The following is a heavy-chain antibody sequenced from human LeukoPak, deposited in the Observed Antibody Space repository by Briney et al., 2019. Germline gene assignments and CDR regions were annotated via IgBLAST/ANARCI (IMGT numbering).Heavy chain of an antibody. CDR3: AKDQTYYGQPYYFDY. Sequence: RPGGSLRLSCAASGFTFSSYAMSWVRQAPGKGLEWVSAISGSGGSTYYAESVKGRFTISRDNSKNTLYLQMNSLRAEDTAVYYCAKDQTYYGQPYYFDYWGQGTLVTVSS. CDR2: ISGSGGST. CDR1: GFTFSSYA. D-gene: IGHD3-10*01. V-gene: IGHV3-23*01. J-gene: IGHJ4*02.